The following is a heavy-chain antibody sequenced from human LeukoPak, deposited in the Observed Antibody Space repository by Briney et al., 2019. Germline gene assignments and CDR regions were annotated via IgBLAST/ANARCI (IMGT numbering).Heavy chain of an antibody. D-gene: IGHD3-22*01. Sequence: GGSLRLSCAVSGITLSNYGMSWVRQAPGKGLEWVAGICGSGGGTEYADSVKGRFTISRDNSKNTLHLQMNSLRAEDTAVYFCAKRGVVIRVILVGFHKEAYYFDSWGQGALVTVSS. J-gene: IGHJ4*02. CDR2: ICGSGGGT. CDR3: AKRGVVIRVILVGFHKEAYYFDS. V-gene: IGHV3-23*01. CDR1: GITLSNYG.